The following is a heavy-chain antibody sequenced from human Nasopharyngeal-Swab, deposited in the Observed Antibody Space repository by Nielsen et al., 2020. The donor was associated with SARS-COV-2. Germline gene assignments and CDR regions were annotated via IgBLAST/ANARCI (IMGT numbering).Heavy chain of an antibody. CDR2: INPNSGGT. J-gene: IGHJ5*02. V-gene: IGHV1-2*06. CDR1: GYTFTGYY. CDR3: AREPLRTHWFDP. Sequence: ASVKVSCKASGYTFTGYYIHWVRQAPGQGLEWMGRINPNSGGTNYAQKFQGRVTMTRDTSISTAYMELSRLRSDDTAVYYCAREPLRTHWFDPWGQGTLVTVSS. D-gene: IGHD4-17*01.